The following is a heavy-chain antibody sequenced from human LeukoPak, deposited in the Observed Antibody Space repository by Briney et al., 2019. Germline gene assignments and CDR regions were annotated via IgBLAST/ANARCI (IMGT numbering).Heavy chain of an antibody. J-gene: IGHJ4*02. CDR2: INSDGSST. CDR1: GLTFSSYW. Sequence: GGSLRLSCAASGLTFSSYWMHWVRQAPGKGLVWVSRINSDGSSTSYADSVKGRSTISRDNSKNTLYLQMNSLRAEDTAVYYCARPYDFWSGSLDYWGQGTLVTVSS. D-gene: IGHD3-3*01. CDR3: ARPYDFWSGSLDY. V-gene: IGHV3-74*01.